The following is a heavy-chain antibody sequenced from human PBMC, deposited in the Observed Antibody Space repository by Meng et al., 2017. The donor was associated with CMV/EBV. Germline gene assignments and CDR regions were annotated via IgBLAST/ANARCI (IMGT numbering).Heavy chain of an antibody. V-gene: IGHV4-61*05. CDR3: ARGGDDFWSGYYDY. CDR1: GGSISSSSYY. CDR2: IYYSGST. Sequence: ESLKISCTVSGGSISSSSYYWGWIRQPPGKGLEWIGYIYYSGSTNYNPSLKSRVTISVDTSKNQFSLKLSSVTAADTAVYYCARGGDDFWSGYYDYWGQGTLVTVSS. D-gene: IGHD3-3*01. J-gene: IGHJ4*02.